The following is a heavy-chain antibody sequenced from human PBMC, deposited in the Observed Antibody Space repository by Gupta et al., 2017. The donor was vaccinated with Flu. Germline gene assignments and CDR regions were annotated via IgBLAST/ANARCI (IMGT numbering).Heavy chain of an antibody. CDR3: ARGGADKEKGRIAARPGGGAFY. V-gene: IGHV4-34*01. D-gene: IGHD6-6*01. CDR2: INHSGST. Sequence: QVQLQQWGAGLLKPSETLSLTCAVYGGSFSGYYWSWIRQPPGKGLEWIGEINHSGSTNYNPSLKSRVTISVDTSKNQFSLKLSSVTAADTAVYYCARGGADKEKGRIAARPGGGAFYWGQGTLVTVSS. J-gene: IGHJ4*02. CDR1: GGSFSGYY.